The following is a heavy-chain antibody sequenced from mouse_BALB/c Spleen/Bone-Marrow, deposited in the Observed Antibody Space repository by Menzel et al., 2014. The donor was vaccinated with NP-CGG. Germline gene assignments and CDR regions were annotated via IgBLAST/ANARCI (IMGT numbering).Heavy chain of an antibody. D-gene: IGHD4-1*01. CDR1: GFTFTDYY. CDR3: ARDMGGILFDS. CDR2: IRNKAYGYTT. V-gene: IGHV7-3*02. Sequence: EVKLVESGGGLVQPGGSLRLSCATSGFTFTDYYMNWVRQPPGKALEWLGFIRNKAYGYTTEYSASVKGRFTASRDNSQSILYPQMNTLRAEDSATYYCARDMGGILFDSWGQGTTLTVSS. J-gene: IGHJ2*01.